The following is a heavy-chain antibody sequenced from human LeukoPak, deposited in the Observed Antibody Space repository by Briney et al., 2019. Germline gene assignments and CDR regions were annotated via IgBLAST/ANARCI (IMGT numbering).Heavy chain of an antibody. D-gene: IGHD1-26*01. V-gene: IGHV4-39*07. CDR3: ARDLGGFFDY. CDR2: IYYSGST. Sequence: SETLSLTCTVSGGSISSSSYYWGWIRQPPGKGLEWIGSIYYSGSTYYNPSLKSRVTISVDTSKNQFSLKLSSVTAADTAVYCCARDLGGFFDYWGQGTLVTVSS. CDR1: GGSISSSSYY. J-gene: IGHJ4*02.